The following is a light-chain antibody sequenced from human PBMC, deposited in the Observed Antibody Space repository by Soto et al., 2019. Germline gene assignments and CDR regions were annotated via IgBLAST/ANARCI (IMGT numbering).Light chain of an antibody. CDR2: EVS. V-gene: IGLV2-14*01. Sequence: QSVLTQPASVSGSPGQSITISCTGTSRDVGGYNYVSWHQQHPGKAPKVIITEVSNRPSGVSNRFSGSKSGNTASLTISGLQAEDEADYYCSSYVSYSTFVVFGGGTRSPS. CDR3: SSYVSYSTFVV. J-gene: IGLJ2*01. CDR1: SRDVGGYNY.